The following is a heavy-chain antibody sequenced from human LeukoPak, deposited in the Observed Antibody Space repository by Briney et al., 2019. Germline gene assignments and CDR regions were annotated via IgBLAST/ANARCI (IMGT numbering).Heavy chain of an antibody. D-gene: IGHD3-10*01. V-gene: IGHV4-30-4*08. J-gene: IGHJ5*02. CDR3: ARDSRIWFGSRPAFDP. CDR1: GGSISSGDYY. CDR2: IYYSGST. Sequence: PSETLSLTCTVSGGSISSGDYYWSWIRQPPGKGLEWIGYIYYSGSTYYNPSLKSRVTISVDTSKNQFSLKLSSVTAADTAVYYCARDSRIWFGSRPAFDPWGQGTLVTVSS.